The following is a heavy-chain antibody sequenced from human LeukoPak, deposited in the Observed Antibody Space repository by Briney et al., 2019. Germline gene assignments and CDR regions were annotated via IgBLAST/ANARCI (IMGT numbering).Heavy chain of an antibody. CDR1: GGAFSGYY. CDR3: ARGRGGIARKYDSSTTRYFDL. CDR2: INHRGST. V-gene: IGHV4-34*01. D-gene: IGHD3-22*01. Sequence: SETLSLTCAVYGGAFSGYYWSWIRQPPGKGLEWIGEINHRGSTNYNPSLKSRVTISVDTSKNQFSLKLSSVTAADTAVYYCARGRGGIARKYDSSTTRYFDLWGRGTLVTVSS. J-gene: IGHJ2*01.